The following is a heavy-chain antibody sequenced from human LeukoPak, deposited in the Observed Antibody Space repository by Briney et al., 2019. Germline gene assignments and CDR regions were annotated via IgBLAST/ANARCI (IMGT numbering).Heavy chain of an antibody. CDR3: AREEEAYGGNSGNDY. CDR2: IKQDGSDK. D-gene: IGHD4-23*01. CDR1: GFTFTKYW. J-gene: IGHJ4*02. Sequence: GGSLRLSCAASGFTFTKYWMTWVRQAPGKGLEWVGNIKQDGSDKNYMDSVKGRFTISRDNTKNSVYLQMSSLRAEDTAVYYCAREEEAYGGNSGNDYWGQGTLVTVSS. V-gene: IGHV3-7*01.